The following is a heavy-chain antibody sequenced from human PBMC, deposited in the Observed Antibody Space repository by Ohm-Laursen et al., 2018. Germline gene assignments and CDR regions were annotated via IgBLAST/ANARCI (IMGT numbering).Heavy chain of an antibody. CDR1: GFTISNNY. CDR2: IYSGDDM. J-gene: IGHJ4*02. Sequence: SLRLSCTASGFTISNNYMNWVRQAPGQGLEWVSLIYSGDDMFYADSVKGRFTISRDKSKNTLYLQMNSLRVEDTAMYFCARDVPGIVASRGGGRGQGTLVTVSS. D-gene: IGHD3-16*01. V-gene: IGHV3-53*01. CDR3: ARDVPGIVASRGGG.